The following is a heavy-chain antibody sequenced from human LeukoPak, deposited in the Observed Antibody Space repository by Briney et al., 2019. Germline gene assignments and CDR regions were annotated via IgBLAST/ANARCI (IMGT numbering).Heavy chain of an antibody. CDR1: GYTFSGFY. V-gene: IGHV1-2*02. D-gene: IGHD6-6*01. CDR2: INPKNGDT. CDR3: ASARGSSSLESFDY. Sequence: ASVTVSCKASGYTFSGFYMHWVRQAPEQGLEWMGWINPKNGDTNYAQNFQDRVTMTRDTSISTAYVELSRLRSDDTALYYCASARGSSSLESFDYWGQGTLVTVSS. J-gene: IGHJ4*02.